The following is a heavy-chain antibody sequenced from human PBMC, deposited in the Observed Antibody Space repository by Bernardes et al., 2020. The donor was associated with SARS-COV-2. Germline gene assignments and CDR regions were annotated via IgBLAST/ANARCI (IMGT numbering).Heavy chain of an antibody. Sequence: GGSLRLSCTVSGFSFRSHSMTWVRQAPGKGLEWVSYISSSSSPIYYVDSVKGRFTVSRDNAQNSLYLQMNSLRAEDTAVYYCAKNADPHWFEYWGRGVLVTVSS. CDR3: AKNADPHWFEY. CDR2: ISSSSSPI. D-gene: IGHD1-1*01. J-gene: IGHJ4*02. CDR1: GFSFRSHS. V-gene: IGHV3-48*04.